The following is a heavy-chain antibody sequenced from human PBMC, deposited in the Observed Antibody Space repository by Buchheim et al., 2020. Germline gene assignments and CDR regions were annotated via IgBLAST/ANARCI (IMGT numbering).Heavy chain of an antibody. V-gene: IGHV1-3*01. D-gene: IGHD3-3*02. Sequence: QVQLVQSGAEVRKPGASVKISCKASGYSFISFAIHWVRQAPGQGLEWMGWVNAGNGNTGHSQNFQGRVSITADKTASTAYMELKSLTSEDTAVYYCARTFPFDYWGQGTL. CDR1: GYSFISFA. J-gene: IGHJ4*02. CDR3: ARTFPFDY. CDR2: VNAGNGNT.